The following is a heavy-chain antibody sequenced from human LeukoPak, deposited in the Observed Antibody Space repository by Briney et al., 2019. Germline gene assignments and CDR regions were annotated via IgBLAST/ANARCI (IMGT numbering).Heavy chain of an antibody. CDR2: IYYSGST. J-gene: IGHJ4*02. V-gene: IGHV4-39*01. Sequence: PSETLSLTYTVSGGSISSSSYYWGWIRQPPGKGLEWIGSIYYSGSTYYNPSLKSRVTISVDTSKNQLSLKLSSVTAADTAVYYCARAIAAAGRGFDYWGQGTLVTVSP. D-gene: IGHD6-13*01. CDR3: ARAIAAAGRGFDY. CDR1: GGSISSSSYY.